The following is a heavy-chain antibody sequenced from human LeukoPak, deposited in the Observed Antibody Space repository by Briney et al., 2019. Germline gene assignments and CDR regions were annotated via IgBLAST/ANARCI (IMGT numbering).Heavy chain of an antibody. CDR2: MNPNSGDT. J-gene: IGHJ6*02. CDR1: GYTLTDYY. Sequence: GASVKVSCEASGYTLTDYYIHWVRQAPGQGLEWMGWMNPNSGDTNSAQSFQGRVTMTRETSISTAYMELSRLRFDDTAVYYCARVRRYYYGMDVWGQGTTVTVSS. CDR3: ARVRRYYYGMDV. V-gene: IGHV1-2*02.